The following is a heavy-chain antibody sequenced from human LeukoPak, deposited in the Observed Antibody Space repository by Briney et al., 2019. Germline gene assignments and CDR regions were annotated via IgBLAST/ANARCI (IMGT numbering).Heavy chain of an antibody. CDR3: ARGDGDGTDWYFDL. CDR2: IYYSGST. D-gene: IGHD5-24*01. Sequence: SETLSLTCTVSGGSISSYYWSWIRQPPGKGLEWIGYIYYSGSTNYNPSLKSRVTISVDTSKNQFSLKLSSVTAADTAVYYCARGDGDGTDWYFDLWGRGTLVTVSS. CDR1: GGSISSYY. J-gene: IGHJ2*01. V-gene: IGHV4-59*12.